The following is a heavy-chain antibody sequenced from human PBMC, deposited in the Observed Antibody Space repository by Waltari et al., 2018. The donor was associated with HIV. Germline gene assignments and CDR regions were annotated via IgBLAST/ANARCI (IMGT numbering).Heavy chain of an antibody. CDR3: ARDLGYSYSYVSDY. V-gene: IGHV3-7*01. J-gene: IGHJ4*02. Sequence: EVQLVESGGGLVQPGGSLRLSCAASGFTFSSYWMSWVRQAPGKGLEWVANIKQDGSEKYYVDSVKGRFTISRDNAKNSLYLQMNSLRAEDTAVYYCARDLGYSYSYVSDYWGQGTLVTVSS. D-gene: IGHD5-18*01. CDR2: IKQDGSEK. CDR1: GFTFSSYW.